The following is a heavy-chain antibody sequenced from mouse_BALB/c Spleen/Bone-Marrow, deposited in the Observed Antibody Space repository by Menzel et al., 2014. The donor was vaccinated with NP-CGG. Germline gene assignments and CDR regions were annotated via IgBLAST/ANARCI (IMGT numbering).Heavy chain of an antibody. CDR3: ARPGYYGYQDV. CDR1: GFDFSGYW. CDR2: INPDSSTI. D-gene: IGHD1-2*01. Sequence: DVKLQESGGGLVQPGGSLKLSCAASGFDFSGYWMTWVRQAPGKGLEWIGEINPDSSTINYTPSLKDKFIISRDNAKNALYLQMSKVRSEDTALYYCARPGYYGYQDVWGAGTTVTVSS. J-gene: IGHJ1*01. V-gene: IGHV4-1*02.